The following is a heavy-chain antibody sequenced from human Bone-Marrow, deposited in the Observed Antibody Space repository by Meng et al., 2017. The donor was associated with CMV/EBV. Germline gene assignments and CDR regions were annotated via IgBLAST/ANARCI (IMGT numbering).Heavy chain of an antibody. CDR2: IYYSGST. CDR1: GGSISSYY. Sequence: LRLSCTVSGGSISSYYWGWIRQPPGKGLEWIGSIYYSGSTYYNPSLKSRVTISVDTSKNQFSLKLSSVTAADTAVYYCARDTIAVAGTRGYYYYGMDVWGQGTTVTVSS. CDR3: ARDTIAVAGTRGYYYYGMDV. D-gene: IGHD6-19*01. J-gene: IGHJ6*02. V-gene: IGHV4-39*01.